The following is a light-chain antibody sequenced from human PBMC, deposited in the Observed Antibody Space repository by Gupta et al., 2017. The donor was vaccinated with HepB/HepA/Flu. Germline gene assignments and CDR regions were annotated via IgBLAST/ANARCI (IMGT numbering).Light chain of an antibody. J-gene: IGLJ2*01. Sequence: YVLIQPPAVSVAPGMTARITCEGSDIGIKSVHWYQQKPGQAPVMVVFEDFDRPSGIPARFSWTNSANTATLTLTGAEAGDEADYFCQVWDRDSDHVVFGGGTKLTVL. CDR1: DIGIKS. CDR3: QVWDRDSDHVV. V-gene: IGLV3-21*03. CDR2: EDF.